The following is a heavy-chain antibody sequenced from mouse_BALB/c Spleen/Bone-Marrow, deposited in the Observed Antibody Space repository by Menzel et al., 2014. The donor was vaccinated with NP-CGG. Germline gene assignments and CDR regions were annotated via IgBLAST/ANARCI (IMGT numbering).Heavy chain of an antibody. CDR2: ISTYYGDA. CDR1: GYTFTDYA. D-gene: IGHD2-10*02. Sequence: QVQLQQSGAELVRPGVSVKISCKGSGYTFTDYAMHWVKQSHAKSLEWIGVISTYYGDARYNQNFKGKATMTVDRSSSTAYMELARLTSEDSAIYYCARRYANPYYAMDYWGQGTSVTVPS. CDR3: ARRYANPYYAMDY. J-gene: IGHJ4*01. V-gene: IGHV1S137*01.